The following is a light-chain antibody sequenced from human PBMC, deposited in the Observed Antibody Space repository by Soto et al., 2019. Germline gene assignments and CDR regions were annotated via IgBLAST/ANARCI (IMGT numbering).Light chain of an antibody. Sequence: QPVLTQPASVSGSPGQSITISCTGTFSDIGSYNLVSWYQQHPGTAPKLMLYEDTKRPSGVSNRFSGSKSGYTASLTISGLQAEDEADYYCCSYAGSSTVVFGGGTKLTVL. J-gene: IGLJ2*01. CDR1: FSDIGSYNL. CDR2: EDT. V-gene: IGLV2-23*01. CDR3: CSYAGSSTVV.